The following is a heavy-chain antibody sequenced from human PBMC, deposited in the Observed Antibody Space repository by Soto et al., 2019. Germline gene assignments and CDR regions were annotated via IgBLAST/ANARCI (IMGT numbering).Heavy chain of an antibody. CDR3: ARGGYNFAS. J-gene: IGHJ4*02. V-gene: IGHV4-61*08. CDR2: IYYSGST. Sequence: KSSETLSLTCSVSGASISSGGYYWSWIRQLPGKGLEWIGYIYYSGSTNYSPSLKSRLTMSVDTSKNQFSLKLNSVTAADTAVYYCARGGYNFASWGQGTLVTVSS. CDR1: GASISSGGYY. D-gene: IGHD5-18*01.